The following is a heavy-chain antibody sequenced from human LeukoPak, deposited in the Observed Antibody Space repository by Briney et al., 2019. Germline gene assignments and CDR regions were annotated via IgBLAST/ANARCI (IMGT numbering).Heavy chain of an antibody. D-gene: IGHD3-9*01. CDR1: GGTFSSYA. V-gene: IGHV1-69*05. CDR3: AREGVLRYFDWLLSDQCWFDP. Sequence: GASVKVSCKASGGTFSSYAISWVRQAPGQGLEWMGGIIPIFGTANYAQKFQGRVTMTRNTSTSTAYMELSSLRSEDTAVYYCAREGVLRYFDWLLSDQCWFDPWGQGTLVTVSS. CDR2: IIPIFGTA. J-gene: IGHJ5*02.